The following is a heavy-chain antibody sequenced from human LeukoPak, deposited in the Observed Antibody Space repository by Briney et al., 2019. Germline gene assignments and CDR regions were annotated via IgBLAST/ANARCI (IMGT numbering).Heavy chain of an antibody. V-gene: IGHV3-30*02. CDR3: AKNGAAWYYDILRTRYCDY. CDR1: GFTFSSYG. CDR2: IRYDGSNK. Sequence: GGSLRLSCAASGFTFSSYGMHWVRQAPGEGLEWVAFIRYDGSNKYYADSVKGRFTISRDNSKNTLYLQMNSLRAEDTAVYYCAKNGAAWYYDILRTRYCDYWGQGTLVTVSS. J-gene: IGHJ4*02. D-gene: IGHD3-9*01.